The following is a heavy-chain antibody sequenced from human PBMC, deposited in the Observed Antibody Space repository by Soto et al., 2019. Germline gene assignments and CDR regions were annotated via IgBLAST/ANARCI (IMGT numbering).Heavy chain of an antibody. D-gene: IGHD5-18*01. V-gene: IGHV4-31*03. CDR2: IYYSWST. CDR1: GGSLSSGCYY. CDR3: ARDLGGGYSYGSFDY. Sequence: PSETLSLTCTVSGGSLSSGCYYWSWIRQHPGKGLEWIGYIYYSWSTYYNPSLKSRVTISVDTSKNQFSLKLSSVTAADTAVYYCARDLGGGYSYGSFDYGGQGTLVTVSS. J-gene: IGHJ4*02.